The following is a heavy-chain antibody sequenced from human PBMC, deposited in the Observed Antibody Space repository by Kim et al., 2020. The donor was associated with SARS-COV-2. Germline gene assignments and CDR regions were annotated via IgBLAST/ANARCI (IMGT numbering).Heavy chain of an antibody. CDR2: INYSGST. Sequence: SETLSLTCTVSGGSVSSGSYYWSWIRQPPGKGLEWIGYINYSGSTNYNPSLKSRVTISVDTSKNQFSLKLSSVTAADTAVYYCASRGSGYFDYWGQGTLVTVSS. D-gene: IGHD3-22*01. J-gene: IGHJ4*02. V-gene: IGHV4-61*01. CDR3: ASRGSGYFDY. CDR1: GGSVSSGSYY.